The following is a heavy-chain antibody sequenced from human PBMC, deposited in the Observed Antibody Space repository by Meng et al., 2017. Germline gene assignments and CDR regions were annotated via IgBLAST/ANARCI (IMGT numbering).Heavy chain of an antibody. CDR1: GFTFSSYA. Sequence: GESLKISCAASGFTFSSYAMHWVRQAPGKGLGWVALISYDGSIKYYADSVKGRFTISRDNSKNTLYLQMNSLRAEDTAVYYCARAQITYYDILTGYYSFTGLDYWGQGTLVTVSS. CDR2: ISYDGSIK. J-gene: IGHJ4*02. D-gene: IGHD3-9*01. CDR3: ARAQITYYDILTGYYSFTGLDY. V-gene: IGHV3-30*01.